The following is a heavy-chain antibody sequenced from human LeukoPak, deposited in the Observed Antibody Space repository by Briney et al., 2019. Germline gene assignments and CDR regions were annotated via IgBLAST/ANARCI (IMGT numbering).Heavy chain of an antibody. CDR1: GFTFSSYW. Sequence: GGSLRLSCAASGFTFSSYWMSWVRQAPGKGLEWVANIKQDGSEKYYVDSVKGRFTISRDNAKNSLYLQMNSLRPEDTALYCCAKDYSSSSDYFDFWGQGTLVTVSS. J-gene: IGHJ4*02. CDR2: IKQDGSEK. V-gene: IGHV3-7*01. D-gene: IGHD6-13*01. CDR3: AKDYSSSSDYFDF.